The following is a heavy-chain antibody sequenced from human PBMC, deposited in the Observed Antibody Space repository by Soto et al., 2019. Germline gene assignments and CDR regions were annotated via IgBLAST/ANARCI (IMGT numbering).Heavy chain of an antibody. Sequence: EVQLLESGGGLVQSGGSLRLSCAASGFTFSSYAMNWVRQAPGKGLEWVSVISGSGGSTYYADSVKGRFTISRDNSKNTLYLQMNSLRAEDTAVYYCARRSSGWYFDYWGQGTLVTVSS. CDR2: ISGSGGST. CDR1: GFTFSSYA. D-gene: IGHD6-19*01. J-gene: IGHJ4*02. V-gene: IGHV3-23*01. CDR3: ARRSSGWYFDY.